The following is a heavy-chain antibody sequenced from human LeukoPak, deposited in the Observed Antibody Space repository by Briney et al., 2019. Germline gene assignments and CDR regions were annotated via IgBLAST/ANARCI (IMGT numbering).Heavy chain of an antibody. Sequence: SETLSLTCTVSGGSISSYYWSWLRQPPGKGLEWIGYIYYSGSTNYNPSLKSRVTISVDTSKNQFSLKLSSVTAADTAVYYCARGLGYCSSTSCSNFDYWGQGTLVTVSS. CDR2: IYYSGST. CDR1: GGSISSYY. J-gene: IGHJ4*02. D-gene: IGHD2-2*01. V-gene: IGHV4-59*01. CDR3: ARGLGYCSSTSCSNFDY.